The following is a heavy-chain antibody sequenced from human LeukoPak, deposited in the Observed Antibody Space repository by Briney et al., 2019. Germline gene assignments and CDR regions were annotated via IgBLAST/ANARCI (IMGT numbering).Heavy chain of an antibody. J-gene: IGHJ4*02. V-gene: IGHV1-46*01. CDR3: ARDKGVVPAAAMFYLDY. CDR2: INPRGGSR. CDR1: GYSFTSYY. D-gene: IGHD2-2*01. Sequence: ASVKVSCKASGYSFTSYYIHWVRQAPGQGLEWMGIINPRGGSRSYPQNFQGRVTMTRGTSTSTVHMELSSLRSDDTAVYYCARDKGVVPAAAMFYLDYWGQGTLVTVSS.